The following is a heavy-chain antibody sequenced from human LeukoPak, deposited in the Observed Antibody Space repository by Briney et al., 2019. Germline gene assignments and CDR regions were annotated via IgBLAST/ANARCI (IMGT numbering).Heavy chain of an antibody. CDR3: ARQRCSGGSCYRVDQLYYMDV. Sequence: SETLSLTCAVYGGSFSGNYWTLIRLTPGRGLEWVGESSPSGDITGYNPSLNGRATISVDPSRNQFSLKLTSVTAADAGVYYCARQRCSGGSCYRVDQLYYMDVWGKGTTVTVSS. V-gene: IGHV4-34*01. CDR1: GGSFSGNY. J-gene: IGHJ6*03. D-gene: IGHD2-15*01. CDR2: SSPSGDIT.